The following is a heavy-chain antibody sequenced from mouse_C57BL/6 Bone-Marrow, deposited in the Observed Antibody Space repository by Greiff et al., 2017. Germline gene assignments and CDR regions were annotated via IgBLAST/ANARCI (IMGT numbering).Heavy chain of an antibody. Sequence: QVQLQQPGAELVRPGSSVKLSCKASGYTFTSYWMPWVKQRPIQGLEWIGNIDPSDSATHYNQKLNAKVPLTVDNSSSTAYMQLSSLTSEDSAVYDCARIAWYLRGWYCDVWGTGTTVTVSA. J-gene: IGHJ1*03. CDR3: ARIAWYLRGWYCDV. V-gene: IGHV1-52*01. CDR1: GYTFTSYW. CDR2: IDPSDSAT. D-gene: IGHD1-3*01.